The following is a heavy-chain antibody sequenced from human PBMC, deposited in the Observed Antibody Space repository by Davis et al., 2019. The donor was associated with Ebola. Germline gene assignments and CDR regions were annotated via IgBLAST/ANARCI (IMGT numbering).Heavy chain of an antibody. V-gene: IGHV1-18*04. CDR3: ARAQFPTTSDH. D-gene: IGHD1-1*01. CDR2: INPHNGNT. CDR1: CYTFTSYG. J-gene: IGHJ4*02. Sequence: ASVQVSCKASCYTFTSYGITWVRQAPGQGLEWMGWINPHNGNTNYAQNVQGRVTMTTDTSTSTAYMEVGSLRSDDTAVYYCARAQFPTTSDHWGQGTLVTVSS.